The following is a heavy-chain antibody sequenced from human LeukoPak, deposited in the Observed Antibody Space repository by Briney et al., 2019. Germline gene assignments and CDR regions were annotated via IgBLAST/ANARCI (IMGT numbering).Heavy chain of an antibody. CDR3: ARARLGDTGMAFPYYFDS. V-gene: IGHV3-30*03. J-gene: IGHJ4*02. D-gene: IGHD5-18*01. CDR2: ISYDGSIK. Sequence: PGGSLRLSCVASGFSVSRFGMHWVRQAPGKGLEWMAIISYDGSIKDYEDSVKGRCTISRDISKNKLSLQMNSLRAEDTAVYFCARARLGDTGMAFPYYFDSWGQGTLVTVSS. CDR1: GFSVSRFG.